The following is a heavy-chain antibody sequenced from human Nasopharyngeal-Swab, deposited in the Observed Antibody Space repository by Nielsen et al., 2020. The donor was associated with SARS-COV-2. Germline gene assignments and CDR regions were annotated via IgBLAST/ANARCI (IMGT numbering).Heavy chain of an antibody. J-gene: IGHJ3*02. CDR3: AKGGGTTGTVGLDI. Sequence: SLKISCAASGFTFSSYGMHWVRQAPGKGLEWVAVISYDGSNKYYADSVKSRFTISRDNSKNTLYLQMNSLRAEDTAVYYCAKGGGTTGTVGLDIWGQGTMVTVSS. CDR2: ISYDGSNK. CDR1: GFTFSSYG. V-gene: IGHV3-30*18. D-gene: IGHD1-1*01.